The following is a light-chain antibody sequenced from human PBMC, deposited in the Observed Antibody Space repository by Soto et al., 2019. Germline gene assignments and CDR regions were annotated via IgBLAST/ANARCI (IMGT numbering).Light chain of an antibody. CDR2: DVS. CDR3: SSYAGSYSVV. CDR1: SSDVDGYNH. Sequence: QSALTQPRSVSGSPGQSVTISCTGTSSDVDGYNHVSWYQQHPGKAPKLMIYDVSQRPSGVPDRFSGSKSGNTASLSISGLQAEDEADYYCSSYAGSYSVVFGGGTKLTVL. V-gene: IGLV2-11*01. J-gene: IGLJ2*01.